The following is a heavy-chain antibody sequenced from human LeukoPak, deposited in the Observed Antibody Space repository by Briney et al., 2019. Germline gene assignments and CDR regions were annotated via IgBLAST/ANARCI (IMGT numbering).Heavy chain of an antibody. Sequence: SETLSLTCSVSGDSLSPYYWSWIRQSPGKGLEWIGYISYSGSTNSHPSLKSRVSISVAMSKPQFYLELSSVTAADTAVYYCARTTEAHSWQTRYYSHYMDVWGKGTTVTVSS. D-gene: IGHD6-13*01. CDR3: ARTTEAHSWQTRYYSHYMDV. CDR1: GDSLSPYY. J-gene: IGHJ6*03. V-gene: IGHV4-59*01. CDR2: ISYSGST.